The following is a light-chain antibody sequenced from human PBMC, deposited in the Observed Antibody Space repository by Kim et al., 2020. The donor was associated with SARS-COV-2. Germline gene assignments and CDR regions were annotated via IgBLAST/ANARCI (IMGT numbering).Light chain of an antibody. CDR3: QQYNTWPWT. CDR2: GAS. CDR1: QSVSSK. V-gene: IGKV3-15*01. J-gene: IGKJ1*01. Sequence: VSPGERATLSCTASQSVSSKLVWYQHKPGQAPRLLIYGASTRATGIAARFSGSGSGTEFTLTISSLQSEDFAIYYCQQYNTWPWTFGQGTKVDIK.